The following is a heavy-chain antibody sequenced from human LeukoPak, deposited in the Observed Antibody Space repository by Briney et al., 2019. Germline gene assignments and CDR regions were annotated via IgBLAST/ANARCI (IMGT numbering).Heavy chain of an antibody. CDR1: GFTFSSYW. Sequence: PGGSLRLSCAASGFTFSSYWMSWVRQAPGKGLEWVAHIKQDGSEKYYVDSVKGRFTISRDNAKNSLYLQMNSLRAEDTAVYYCARARNLGYCSTAGCYEFDYWGQGTLVTVSS. J-gene: IGHJ4*02. V-gene: IGHV3-7*01. CDR2: IKQDGSEK. D-gene: IGHD2-2*03. CDR3: ARARNLGYCSTAGCYEFDY.